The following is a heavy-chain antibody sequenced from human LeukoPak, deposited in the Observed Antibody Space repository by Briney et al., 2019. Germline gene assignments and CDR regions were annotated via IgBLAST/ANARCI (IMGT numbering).Heavy chain of an antibody. CDR3: ARRGWFTGYFDY. CDR2: IYTSGST. V-gene: IGHV4-4*09. CDR1: GGSISSYY. D-gene: IGHD6-19*01. Sequence: TSETLSLTCTVSGGSISSYYWSWIRQPPGKGLEWIGYIYTSGSTNYNPSLKSRVTISVDTSKNQFSLKLSSVTAADTAVHYCARRGWFTGYFDYWGQGTLVTVSS. J-gene: IGHJ4*02.